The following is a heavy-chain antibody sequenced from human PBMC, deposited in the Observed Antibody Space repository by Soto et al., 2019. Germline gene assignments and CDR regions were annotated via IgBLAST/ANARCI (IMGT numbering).Heavy chain of an antibody. J-gene: IGHJ6*02. Sequence: ASVNVSCKSSGYTFTSYCISWVRQAPGQGLEWMGWISAYNGNTNYAQKLQGRVTMTTDTSTSTAYMELRSLRSDDTAVYYCARDRRDSSGYPLVVWGQGTTVTVSS. V-gene: IGHV1-18*01. D-gene: IGHD3-22*01. CDR2: ISAYNGNT. CDR3: ARDRRDSSGYPLVV. CDR1: GYTFTSYC.